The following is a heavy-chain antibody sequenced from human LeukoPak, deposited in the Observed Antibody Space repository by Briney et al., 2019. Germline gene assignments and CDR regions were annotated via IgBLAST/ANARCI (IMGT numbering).Heavy chain of an antibody. D-gene: IGHD5-18*01. J-gene: IGHJ4*02. CDR3: AKEASWIQLWSALDY. Sequence: GGSLRLSCAASGFTFSSYGMHWVRQAPGKGLEWVAVIWYDGSNKYYADSVKGRFTISRDNSKNTLYLQMNSLRAEDTAVYYRAKEASWIQLWSALDYWGQGTLVTVSS. V-gene: IGHV3-33*06. CDR1: GFTFSSYG. CDR2: IWYDGSNK.